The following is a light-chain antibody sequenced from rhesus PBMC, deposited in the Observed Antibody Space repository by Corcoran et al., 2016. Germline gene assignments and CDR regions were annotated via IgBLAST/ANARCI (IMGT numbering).Light chain of an antibody. CDR1: QGIDTD. V-gene: IGKV1-94*01. J-gene: IGKJ1*01. CDR2: GAS. CDR3: QQDYVTPWA. Sequence: DIQMTQAPSSLSVSVGDRVTVTCRASQGIDTDLSWYQQKPGKALTFLIYGASTLQAGVSSRFSGSGSGTVFTLTINGLQSEDVATYYCQQDYVTPWAFGQGTKVEIK.